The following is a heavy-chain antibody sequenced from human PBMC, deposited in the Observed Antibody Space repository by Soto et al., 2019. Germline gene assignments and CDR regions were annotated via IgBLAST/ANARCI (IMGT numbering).Heavy chain of an antibody. J-gene: IGHJ6*02. CDR3: ASHTPDRYCSSTSCLDLSYYYGMDV. V-gene: IGHV4-39*01. Sequence: QLQLQESGPGLVKPSETLSLTCTVSGGSISSSSYYWGWIRQPPGKGLEWIGSIYYSGSTYYNPSLKSRVTISVDTSKNQFSLKLSSVTAADTAVYYCASHTPDRYCSSTSCLDLSYYYGMDVWGQGTTVTVSS. CDR2: IYYSGST. CDR1: GGSISSSSYY. D-gene: IGHD2-2*01.